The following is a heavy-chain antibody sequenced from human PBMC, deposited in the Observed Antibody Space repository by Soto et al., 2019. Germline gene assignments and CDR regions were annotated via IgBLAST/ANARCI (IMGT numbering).Heavy chain of an antibody. CDR2: IYYSGST. V-gene: IGHV4-31*03. CDR1: GGSISSGGYY. D-gene: IGHD5-18*01. J-gene: IGHJ4*02. CDR3: AGGLGSVMVKD. Sequence: QVQLQESGPGLVKPSQTLSLTCTVSGGSISSGGYYWSWIRQHPGKGLEWIGYIYYSGSTYYNPSLKSRFTISVDTAKNQFSLKPSSVIAADTAVYCCAGGLGSVMVKDWCEGTLVTVAA.